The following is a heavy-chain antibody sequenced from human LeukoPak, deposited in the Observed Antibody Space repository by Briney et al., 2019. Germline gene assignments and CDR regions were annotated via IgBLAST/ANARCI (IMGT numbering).Heavy chain of an antibody. D-gene: IGHD4-17*01. Sequence: PSETLSHTCAVSGNSISNGDYWGWIRQSPGKGLEWIGNINHRGITFYNPSLESRVTISVDTSKNQFFLRVTSVTAADTAVYYCVRDPSEDGDFFFDSWGQGTLVTVSS. V-gene: IGHV4-38-2*02. CDR1: GNSISNGDY. CDR2: INHRGIT. CDR3: VRDPSEDGDFFFDS. J-gene: IGHJ4*02.